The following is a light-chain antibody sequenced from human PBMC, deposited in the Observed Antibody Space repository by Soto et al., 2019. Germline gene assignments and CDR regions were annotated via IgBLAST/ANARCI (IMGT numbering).Light chain of an antibody. CDR3: QEHGTYPII. V-gene: IGKV1-5*03. Sequence: DKQLTQSPSTLSASIGDRVTITCRASRRVGDWLAWFQQKPVKVPKLLIYKASTLETGVPSRFRGTVSGTEFTLTISSLQPDDVATYYCQEHGTYPIIFGGGTRVEIK. CDR1: RRVGDW. CDR2: KAS. J-gene: IGKJ4*01.